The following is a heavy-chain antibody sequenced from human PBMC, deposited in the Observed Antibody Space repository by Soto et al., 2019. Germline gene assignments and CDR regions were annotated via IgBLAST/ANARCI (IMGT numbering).Heavy chain of an antibody. Sequence: GGSLRLSCAASGFTFSRYSMNWVRQAPGKGLEWVSSISSTTNYIYYADSMKGRFTISRDNAKNSVYLDMNSLSAEDTAVYYCARESEDLTSNFDYWGQGTLVTVSS. V-gene: IGHV3-21*01. J-gene: IGHJ4*02. CDR3: ARESEDLTSNFDY. CDR1: GFTFSRYS. CDR2: ISSTTNYI.